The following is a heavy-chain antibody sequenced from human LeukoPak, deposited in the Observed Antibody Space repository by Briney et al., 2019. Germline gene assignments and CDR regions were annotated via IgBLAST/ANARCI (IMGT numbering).Heavy chain of an antibody. V-gene: IGHV3-7*01. Sequence: GGSLRLSCAASGFTFSSYWMSWVRQAPGKGLEWVANIKQDGSEKYYVDSVKGRFTISRDNAKNSLYLQMNSLRADDTAVYYCARPPDYGDYVPFDYWGQGTLVTVSS. CDR1: GFTFSSYW. D-gene: IGHD4-17*01. CDR3: ARPPDYGDYVPFDY. CDR2: IKQDGSEK. J-gene: IGHJ4*02.